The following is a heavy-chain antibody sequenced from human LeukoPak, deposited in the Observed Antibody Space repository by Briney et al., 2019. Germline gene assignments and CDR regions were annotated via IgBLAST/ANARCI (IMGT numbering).Heavy chain of an antibody. D-gene: IGHD3-10*01. Sequence: PSETLSLTCTVSGGSISSYYWSWIRQPAGKGLEWIGRIYTSGSTNYNPSLKSRVTMSVDTSKHQFSLKLSSVTAADTAVYYRARDTITMVRGVIILFDYWGQGTLVTVSS. CDR2: IYTSGST. CDR1: GGSISSYY. CDR3: ARDTITMVRGVIILFDY. V-gene: IGHV4-4*07. J-gene: IGHJ4*02.